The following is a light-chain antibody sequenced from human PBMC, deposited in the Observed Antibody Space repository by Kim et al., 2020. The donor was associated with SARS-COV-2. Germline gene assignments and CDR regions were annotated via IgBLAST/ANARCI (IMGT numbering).Light chain of an antibody. V-gene: IGKV1-33*01. Sequence: LSASVGDRITITCQASQDITNYLNWYQQKLGKAPKLLIYEASNLETGVPSRLSGSGSGTHFTLTISSLQPEDIATYYCQQFHTLVTFGQGTKLEI. J-gene: IGKJ2*01. CDR3: QQFHTLVT. CDR2: EAS. CDR1: QDITNY.